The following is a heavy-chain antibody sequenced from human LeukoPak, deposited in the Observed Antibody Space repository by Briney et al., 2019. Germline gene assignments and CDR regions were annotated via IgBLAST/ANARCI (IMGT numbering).Heavy chain of an antibody. D-gene: IGHD4-17*01. Sequence: PSQTLSLTCTVSGGSISSGDYYWSWIRQPPGKGLEWIGYIYYSGSTYYNPSLKSRVTISVDTSKNQFSLKLSSVTAADTAVYYCARAGSLYGDYASWFYPWGQGTLVTVSS. CDR3: ARAGSLYGDYASWFYP. V-gene: IGHV4-30-4*01. CDR1: GGSISSGDYY. J-gene: IGHJ5*02. CDR2: IYYSGST.